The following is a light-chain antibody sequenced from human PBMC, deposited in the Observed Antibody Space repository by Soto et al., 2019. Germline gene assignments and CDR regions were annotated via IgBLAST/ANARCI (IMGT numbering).Light chain of an antibody. J-gene: IGLJ2*01. CDR2: GNS. V-gene: IGLV1-40*01. CDR3: QSYDSSLKVV. CDR1: SSNIGAGYD. Sequence: QSVLTQLPSVSGAPGQRVTISCTGSSSNIGAGYDVHWYQQLPGTAPKLLIYGNSNRPSGVPDRFSGSKSGTSASLAITGLQAEDEADYYCQSYDSSLKVVFGGGTKVTVL.